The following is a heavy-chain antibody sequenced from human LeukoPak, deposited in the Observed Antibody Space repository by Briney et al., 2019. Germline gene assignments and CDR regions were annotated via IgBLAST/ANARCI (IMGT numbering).Heavy chain of an antibody. V-gene: IGHV3-30*18. CDR1: GFTFSSYG. CDR3: AKPTSRRLGGVFDY. CDR2: ISYDGNNK. Sequence: GGSLRLSCAASGFTFSSYGMHWVRQAPGKGLEWVAVISYDGNNKYYADSVKGRFTISRDNSKNTLYLQMNSLRAEDTAVYYCAKPTSRRLGGVFDYWGQGTLVTVSS. J-gene: IGHJ4*02. D-gene: IGHD3-10*01.